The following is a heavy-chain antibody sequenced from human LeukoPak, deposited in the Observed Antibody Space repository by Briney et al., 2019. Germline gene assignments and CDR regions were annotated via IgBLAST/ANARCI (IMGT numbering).Heavy chain of an antibody. CDR3: ATFPDYEPIDN. D-gene: IGHD3-16*01. Sequence: SETLSLTCVFSGESFSGYYWSWIRQPPGKGLEWIGDINHRGGTSYNPSLKSRLSTSIDTSKNQFSLILDSVTAADTAVYFCATFPDYEPIDNWGQGTLVTVSS. V-gene: IGHV4-34*01. J-gene: IGHJ4*02. CDR2: INHRGGT. CDR1: GESFSGYY.